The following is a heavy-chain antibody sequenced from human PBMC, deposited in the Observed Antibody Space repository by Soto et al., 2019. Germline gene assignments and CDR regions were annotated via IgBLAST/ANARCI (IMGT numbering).Heavy chain of an antibody. D-gene: IGHD5-12*01. V-gene: IGHV3-30*18. Sequence: QMQLVESGGGVVQPERSLRVSCEASGFIFSTYGMHWVRQAPGKGLEWVAVISYDGRNKYYADSVRGRFTISRDNSKNTLHLQMNSLRGEDTAVYYCAKDTATAITSYYFYGMDVWGQGTTVTVSS. CDR2: ISYDGRNK. CDR3: AKDTATAITSYYFYGMDV. J-gene: IGHJ6*02. CDR1: GFIFSTYG.